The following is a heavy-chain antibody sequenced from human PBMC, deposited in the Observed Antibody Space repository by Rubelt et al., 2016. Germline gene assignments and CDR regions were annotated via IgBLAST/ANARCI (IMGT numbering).Heavy chain of an antibody. J-gene: IGHJ4*02. V-gene: IGHV3-23*01. CDR1: GFTFSYD. Sequence: EVQVLESGGGLVQPGGSLRLSCSASGFTFSYDVSWVRQAPGKGLEWGSGTSGRGTYTYYAESVKGRFTISRDTSVYLQMKSLRAEDTAVYYCVGGDRRDYWGQGTLVTVSS. CDR2: TSGRGTYT. CDR3: VGGDRRDY. D-gene: IGHD1-26*01.